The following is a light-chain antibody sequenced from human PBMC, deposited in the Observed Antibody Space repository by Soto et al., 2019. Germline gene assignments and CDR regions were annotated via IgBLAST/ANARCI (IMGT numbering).Light chain of an antibody. V-gene: IGKV3-20*01. Sequence: EIKLTQSPGTLSLSPGERATLSCRASQSVSNNYLAWYQQKPGQAPRLLIHGASNRAGGVPDRVSASGSGTAFTLTISRLEPEDFALYYCQQYATSPWTFGQGTKVEI. CDR1: QSVSNNY. J-gene: IGKJ1*01. CDR3: QQYATSPWT. CDR2: GAS.